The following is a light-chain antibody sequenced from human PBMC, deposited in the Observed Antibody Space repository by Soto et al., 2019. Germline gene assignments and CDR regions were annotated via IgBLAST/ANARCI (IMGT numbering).Light chain of an antibody. Sequence: DSKRTHPPSTLAASVSDRGTVTCRASQTISTWMAWYQQKPGKAPKLLVYDASTLQSGVASRFSGSGSGTEFTLIISGLQPDDSATYYCQQYTNTNNPWMLGQGTKVDI. CDR1: QTISTW. V-gene: IGKV1-5*01. CDR2: DAS. J-gene: IGKJ1*01. CDR3: QQYTNTNNPWM.